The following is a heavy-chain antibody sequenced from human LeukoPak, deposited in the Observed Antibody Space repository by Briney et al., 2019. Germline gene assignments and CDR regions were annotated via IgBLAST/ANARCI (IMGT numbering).Heavy chain of an antibody. D-gene: IGHD1-1*01. CDR2: IIPKFDLT. CDR1: GDTFNNFV. V-gene: IGHV1-69*10. CDR3: TRDQNVRGVAAGMEGWFDP. Sequence: SVTISCKTSGDTFNNFVISWVRQAPGQGLEWMARIIPKFDLTKIAQKFEGRVTITADTSTSTVYLELSNVTYDDTAIYYCTRDQNVRGVAAGMEGWFDPWGQGTLVTVSS. J-gene: IGHJ5*02.